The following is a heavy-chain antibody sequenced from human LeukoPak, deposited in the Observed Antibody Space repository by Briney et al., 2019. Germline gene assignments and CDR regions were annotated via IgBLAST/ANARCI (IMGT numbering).Heavy chain of an antibody. D-gene: IGHD3-10*01. J-gene: IGHJ5*02. CDR2: SFYSAIT. CDR1: GGSVSSGKYY. V-gene: IGHV4-61*01. CDR3: AGLEFTWFDP. Sequence: SETLSLTCSVSGGSVSSGKYYWSWIQQTPGKGLEWIGYSFYSAITNYNPSFKSRVTISVDTSTNQFSLKLTSVTAADTAVYYCAGLEFTWFDPWGQGILVTVSS.